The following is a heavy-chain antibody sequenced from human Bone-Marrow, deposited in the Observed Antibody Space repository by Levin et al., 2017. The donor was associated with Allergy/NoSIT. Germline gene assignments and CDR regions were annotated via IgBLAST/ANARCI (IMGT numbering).Heavy chain of an antibody. V-gene: IGHV3-23*01. Sequence: GESLKISCAASGFTFSSYSMSWVRQAPGRGLEWVSPISGSGDSTYYAYSVKGRFTISRDNSKNTLFMQMNSLKAEDTATYYCAKGSGGNYSKPLVYWGQGTLVTASS. CDR3: AKGSGGNYSKPLVY. CDR2: ISGSGDST. J-gene: IGHJ4*02. D-gene: IGHD1-26*01. CDR1: GFTFSSYS.